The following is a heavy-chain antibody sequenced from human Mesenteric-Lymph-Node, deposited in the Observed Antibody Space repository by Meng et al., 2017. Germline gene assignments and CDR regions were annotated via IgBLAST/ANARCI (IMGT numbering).Heavy chain of an antibody. CDR3: ARGEDTAMVFDY. CDR1: GFTFSSYS. V-gene: IGHV3-21*01. Sequence: GESLKISCAASGFTFSSYSMNWVRQAPGKGLEWVSSISSSSSYIYYADSVKGRFTISRDNAKNSLYLQMNSLRAEDTAVYYCARGEDTAMVFDYWGQGTLVTVSS. J-gene: IGHJ4*02. CDR2: ISSSSSYI. D-gene: IGHD5-18*01.